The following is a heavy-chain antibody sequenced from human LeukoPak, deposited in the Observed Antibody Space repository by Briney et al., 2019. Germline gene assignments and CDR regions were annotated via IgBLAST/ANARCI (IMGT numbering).Heavy chain of an antibody. D-gene: IGHD1-26*01. CDR1: GGSISSYY. V-gene: IGHV4-4*07. CDR2: IYTSGST. J-gene: IGHJ4*01. CDR3: ARTSASGTTPE. Sequence: PSETLSLTCTVSGGSISSYYWSWIRQPAGKGLEWIGRIYTSGSTNYNPSLKSRVTMSVDTSKNQFSLELSSVTAADRAVYYCARTSASGTTPEWGHGTRVTVSS.